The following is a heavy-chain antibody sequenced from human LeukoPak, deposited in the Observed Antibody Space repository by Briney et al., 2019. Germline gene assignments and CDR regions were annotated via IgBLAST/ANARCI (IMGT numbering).Heavy chain of an antibody. CDR1: GFTFSDYY. Sequence: TGGSLRLSCAASGFTFSDYYMSWIRQAPGKGLEWVSYISSSGSTIYYADSVKGRFTISRGNAKNSLYLQMNSLRAEDTAVYYCARVSRTYNYYDSSGYYDIDYWGQGTLVTVSS. CDR2: ISSSGSTI. V-gene: IGHV3-11*04. J-gene: IGHJ4*02. CDR3: ARVSRTYNYYDSSGYYDIDY. D-gene: IGHD3-22*01.